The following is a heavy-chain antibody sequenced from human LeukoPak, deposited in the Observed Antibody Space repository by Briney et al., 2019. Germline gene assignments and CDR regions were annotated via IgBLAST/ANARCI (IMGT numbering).Heavy chain of an antibody. CDR2: ISSSGSTI. J-gene: IGHJ4*02. D-gene: IGHD6-6*01. CDR1: GFTFSSYE. V-gene: IGHV3-48*03. CDR3: AREYSSSSGHVFDY. Sequence: AGGSLRLSCAASGFTFSSYEMNWVRQAPGKGLEWVSYISSSGSTIYYADSVKGRFTISRDNAKNSLYLQMNSLRAEDTAVYYCAREYSSSSGHVFDYWGQGALVTVSS.